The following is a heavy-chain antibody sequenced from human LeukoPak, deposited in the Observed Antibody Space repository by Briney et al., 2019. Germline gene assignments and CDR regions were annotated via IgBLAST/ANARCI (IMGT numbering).Heavy chain of an antibody. D-gene: IGHD2-2*03. Sequence: ASVKVSCKASGNTFSGYYMHWVRQAPGQGLEWMGWINPNSGGTNYAQKLQGRVTMTTDTSTSTAYMELRSLRSDDTAVYYCARVPLDIVVVPAGNYDYWGQGTLVTVSS. CDR1: GNTFSGYY. CDR2: INPNSGGT. CDR3: ARVPLDIVVVPAGNYDY. V-gene: IGHV1-2*02. J-gene: IGHJ4*02.